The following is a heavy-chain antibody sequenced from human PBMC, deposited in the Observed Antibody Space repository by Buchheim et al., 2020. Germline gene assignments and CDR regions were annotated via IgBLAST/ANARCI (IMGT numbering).Heavy chain of an antibody. V-gene: IGHV4-59*01. CDR3: ARDFDSSGL. CDR2: IYYSGST. CDR1: GGSISSYY. Sequence: QVQLQESGPGLVKPSETLSLTCTVSGGSISSYYWSWIRQPPGKGLEWIGYIYYSGSTNYNPSLKSRVTISVDTSKNQFSLKLSSVTAADTAVYYCARDFDSSGLWGQGTL. D-gene: IGHD3-22*01. J-gene: IGHJ4*02.